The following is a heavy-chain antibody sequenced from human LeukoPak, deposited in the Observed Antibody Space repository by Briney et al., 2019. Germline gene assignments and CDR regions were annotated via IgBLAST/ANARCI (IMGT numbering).Heavy chain of an antibody. CDR3: ARAKRGKRSGFDSSSSCPDY. CDR2: IYYSGST. V-gene: IGHV4-31*03. J-gene: IGHJ4*02. Sequence: SETLSLTCTVSGGSISSGGYYWSWIRQHPGKGLEWIGYIYYSGSTYYNPSLKSRVTISVDTSKNQFSLKLSSVTAADTAVYYCARAKRGKRSGFDSSSSCPDYWGQGTLVTVSS. D-gene: IGHD6-6*01. CDR1: GGSISSGGYY.